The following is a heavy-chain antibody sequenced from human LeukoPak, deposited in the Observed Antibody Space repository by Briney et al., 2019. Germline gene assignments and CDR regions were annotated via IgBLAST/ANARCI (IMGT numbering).Heavy chain of an antibody. D-gene: IGHD3-22*01. V-gene: IGHV4-34*01. CDR2: INHSGST. Sequence: SETLSLTCAVYGGSFSGYYWSWIRQPPGKGLEWIGEINHSGSTYYNPSLKSRVTISVDTSKNQFSLKLSSVTAADTAVYYCARLFYYDSRGYPYYFDYWGQGTLVTVSS. CDR3: ARLFYYDSRGYPYYFDY. CDR1: GGSFSGYY. J-gene: IGHJ4*02.